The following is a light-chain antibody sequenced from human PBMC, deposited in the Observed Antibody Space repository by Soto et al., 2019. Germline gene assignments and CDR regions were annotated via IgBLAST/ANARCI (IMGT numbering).Light chain of an antibody. Sequence: EIVMTQSPATLSVSPGERATLSCRASQSVSSRLAWYQQKPGQAPRLLIYGASTRATGIPARFSGSGSGTEFTLTSTSRQSEDFAVYYCQQYNKWPLTFGGGTKVEIK. J-gene: IGKJ4*01. CDR1: QSVSSR. CDR3: QQYNKWPLT. CDR2: GAS. V-gene: IGKV3-15*01.